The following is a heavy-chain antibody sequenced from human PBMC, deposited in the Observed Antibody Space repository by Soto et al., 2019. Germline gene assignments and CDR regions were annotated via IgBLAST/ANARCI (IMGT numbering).Heavy chain of an antibody. Sequence: ASVKVSCKACGYTFTSYYMHWVRQAPGQGLEWMGIINPSGGSTSYAQKFQGRVTMTRDTSTSTVYMELSSLRSEDTAVYYCASLTSMVRGLYGMDVWGQGTTVTVSS. CDR1: GYTFTSYY. V-gene: IGHV1-46*01. D-gene: IGHD3-10*01. J-gene: IGHJ6*02. CDR2: INPSGGST. CDR3: ASLTSMVRGLYGMDV.